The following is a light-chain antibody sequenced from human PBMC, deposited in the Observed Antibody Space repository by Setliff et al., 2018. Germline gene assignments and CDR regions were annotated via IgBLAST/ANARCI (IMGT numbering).Light chain of an antibody. CDR3: AAWDDSLSVML. Sequence: KRVTISCSGSSSNIGSNFVYWYRQLPGTAPKLLIYMTDQRPSGVPDRFSGSKSGTSASLAISGLRSEDEGDYFCAAWDDSLSVMLFGGGTKVTVL. J-gene: IGLJ2*01. CDR1: SSNIGSNF. V-gene: IGLV1-47*01. CDR2: MTD.